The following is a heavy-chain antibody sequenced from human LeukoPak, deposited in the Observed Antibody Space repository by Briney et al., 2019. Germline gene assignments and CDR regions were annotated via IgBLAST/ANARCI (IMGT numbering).Heavy chain of an antibody. Sequence: SETLSLTCTVSGGSISGYYCSWIRQPPGKGLEWIGYIYDSGSTIYNPSLKSRVTISVDRSNNQFSLRLRSVTAADTAVYYCARGQLGRTYGSGSTVDYWGQGTLVTVSS. D-gene: IGHD3-10*01. CDR3: ARGQLGRTYGSGSTVDY. CDR2: IYDSGST. J-gene: IGHJ4*02. CDR1: GGSISGYY. V-gene: IGHV4-59*01.